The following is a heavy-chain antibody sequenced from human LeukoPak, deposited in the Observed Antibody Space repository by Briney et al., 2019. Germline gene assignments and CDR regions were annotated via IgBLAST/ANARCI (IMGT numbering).Heavy chain of an antibody. D-gene: IGHD6-19*01. CDR3: ARPQWLVTMGPWFDP. Sequence: PSETLSLTCAVSGGSITNDYWSWIRQPPGRGLEWIGYIYYTGSTNYNPSLKSRVTISVDTSKNQFSLKLNSVTAADTAVYYCARPQWLVTMGPWFDPWSQGTLVTVSS. V-gene: IGHV4-59*01. J-gene: IGHJ5*02. CDR2: IYYTGST. CDR1: GGSITNDY.